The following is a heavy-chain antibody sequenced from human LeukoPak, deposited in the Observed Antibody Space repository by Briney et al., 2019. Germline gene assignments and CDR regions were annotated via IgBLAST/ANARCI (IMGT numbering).Heavy chain of an antibody. Sequence: GASVKVSCKASGGTFSSYAISWVRQAPGQGLEWMGRIIPILGIANYAQKFQGRVTITADKSTSTAYMELSSLRSEDTAVYYCARSPRPDCSGGSCSWYFDYWGQGTLVTVSS. CDR3: ARSPRPDCSGGSCSWYFDY. CDR1: GGTFSSYA. V-gene: IGHV1-69*04. D-gene: IGHD2-15*01. J-gene: IGHJ4*02. CDR2: IIPILGIA.